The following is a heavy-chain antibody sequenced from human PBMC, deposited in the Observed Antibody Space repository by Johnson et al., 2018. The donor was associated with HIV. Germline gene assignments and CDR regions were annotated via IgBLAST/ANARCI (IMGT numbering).Heavy chain of an antibody. CDR1: GFTVSRNY. V-gene: IGHV3-66*01. CDR2: IYSDDMT. Sequence: VQLVESGGGLVKPGGSLRLSCAASGFTVSRNYMSWVRQAPGKGLEWVSVIYSDDMTYYADSVKGRFTISRDNAKNTLYLQMNSLRAEDTAVYYCARERDTDMAGDAFDIWGQGTMVTVSS. D-gene: IGHD5-18*01. CDR3: ARERDTDMAGDAFDI. J-gene: IGHJ3*02.